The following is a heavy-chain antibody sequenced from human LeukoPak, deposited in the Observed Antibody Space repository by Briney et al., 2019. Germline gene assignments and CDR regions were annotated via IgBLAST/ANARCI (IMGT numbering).Heavy chain of an antibody. Sequence: GGSLTVLCGVSGFPYSTYNMRGARQAPGKGLDWVSYISSSGSSIYYADSVKGRFSISRDNAKNSLYLQMNSLRAEDTAVYYCAESGYLGPYSWGQGTLVTVSS. D-gene: IGHD2-2*01. J-gene: IGHJ4*02. CDR3: AESGYLGPYS. CDR2: ISSSGSSI. V-gene: IGHV3-48*03. CDR1: GFPYSTYN.